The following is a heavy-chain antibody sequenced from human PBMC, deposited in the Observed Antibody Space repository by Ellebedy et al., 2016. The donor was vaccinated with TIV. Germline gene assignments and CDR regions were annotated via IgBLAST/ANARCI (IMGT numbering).Heavy chain of an antibody. CDR1: GFTFSDYS. CDR3: ARDSSGFGEVY. D-gene: IGHD3-10*01. Sequence: PGGSLRLSCAASGFTFSDYSMNWVRQAPGKGLEWVSSISGSRTYIYYTDSVNGRFTISRDNAKNSLYLQMNSLRAEDTAVYYCARDSSGFGEVYWGQGTLVTVSS. V-gene: IGHV3-21*01. J-gene: IGHJ4*02. CDR2: ISGSRTYI.